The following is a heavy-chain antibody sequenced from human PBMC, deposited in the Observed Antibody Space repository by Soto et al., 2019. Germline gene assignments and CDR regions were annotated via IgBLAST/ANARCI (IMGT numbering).Heavy chain of an antibody. CDR3: ARGDLAVATYRDDY. D-gene: IGHD5-12*01. V-gene: IGHV3-7*01. CDR1: GFTFSGYW. CDR2: IKQDGSER. Sequence: EVQLVESGGGLVQPGGSLRLSCAASGFTFSGYWMTWVRQAPGKGLEWVAYIKQDGSERYLVDSVKGRFTVSRDNAKDSLFLQMNSLRVEDTAVYYCARGDLAVATYRDDYWGQGTLVTXSS. J-gene: IGHJ4*02.